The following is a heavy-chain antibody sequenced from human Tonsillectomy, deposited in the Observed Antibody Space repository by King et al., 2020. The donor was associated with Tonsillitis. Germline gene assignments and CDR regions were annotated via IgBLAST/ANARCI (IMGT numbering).Heavy chain of an antibody. J-gene: IGHJ4*02. V-gene: IGHV3-15*01. D-gene: IGHD1-26*01. CDR2: IKTKGDGGTK. Sequence: VQLVESGGGLVKPGGSLRLSCAASGFTFSDAWMTWVRQAPGKGLEWVGLIKTKGDGGTKEYAAPVKGRFTISRDDSKNTLYLQMNSLKTEDTAVYYCNTSGSYPQSLDYWGQGTLVALSS. CDR1: GFTFSDAW. CDR3: NTSGSYPQSLDY.